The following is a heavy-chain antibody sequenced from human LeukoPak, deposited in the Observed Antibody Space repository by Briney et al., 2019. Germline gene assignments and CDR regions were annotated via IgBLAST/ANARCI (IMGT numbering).Heavy chain of an antibody. J-gene: IGHJ4*02. Sequence: ASVKVSCKASGYTFTSYGISWVRQAPGQGLEWMGWISTYNGNTNNAQKIKRRVTMTTDTSTSTAYMELRSLKSDDTALYYCASTDYDILTGYPYWGQGTLVTVSS. V-gene: IGHV1-18*01. D-gene: IGHD3-9*01. CDR3: ASTDYDILTGYPY. CDR2: ISTYNGNT. CDR1: GYTFTSYG.